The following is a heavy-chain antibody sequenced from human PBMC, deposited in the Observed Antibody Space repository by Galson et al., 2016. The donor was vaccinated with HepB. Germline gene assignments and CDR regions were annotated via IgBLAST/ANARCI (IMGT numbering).Heavy chain of an antibody. V-gene: IGHV3-23*01. D-gene: IGHD2/OR15-2a*01. Sequence: SLRLSCAASGFTFSTYAMSWVRQAPGKGLEWVSAISGSSAGTYYADSVKGRFTISRDNAKNSLYLQMSSLRAEDTAVYFCARDGSIFDYWGQGTLVTVSS. CDR1: GFTFSTYA. CDR3: ARDGSIFDY. J-gene: IGHJ4*02. CDR2: ISGSSAGT.